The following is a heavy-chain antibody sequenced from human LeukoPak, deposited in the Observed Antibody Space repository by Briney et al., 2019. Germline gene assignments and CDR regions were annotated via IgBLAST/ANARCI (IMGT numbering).Heavy chain of an antibody. CDR1: GGSFSGSN. V-gene: IGHV4-34*01. CDR2: IYNSGST. Sequence: PSETLSLTCAVYGGSFSGSNWSWIRQPPGKGLEWIGEIYNSGSTIYNPSLKSQVTISVDTSKNQFSLNLISVTAADTAVYYCVRAYDYWGQGTLVTVSS. CDR3: VRAYDY. J-gene: IGHJ4*02.